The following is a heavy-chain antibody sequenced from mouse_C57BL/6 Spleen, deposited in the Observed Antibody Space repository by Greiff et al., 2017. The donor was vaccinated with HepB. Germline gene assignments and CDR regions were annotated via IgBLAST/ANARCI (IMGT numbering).Heavy chain of an antibody. D-gene: IGHD2-4*01. V-gene: IGHV3-8*01. J-gene: IGHJ4*01. CDR2: ISYSGST. CDR3: ARYNYDLPGAMDY. Sequence: EVKLVESGPGLAKPSQTLSLTCSVTGYSITSDYWNWIRKFPGNKLEYMGYISYSGSTYYNPSLKSRISITRDTSKNQYYLQLNSVTTEDTATYYCARYNYDLPGAMDYWGQGTSVTVSS. CDR1: GYSITSDY.